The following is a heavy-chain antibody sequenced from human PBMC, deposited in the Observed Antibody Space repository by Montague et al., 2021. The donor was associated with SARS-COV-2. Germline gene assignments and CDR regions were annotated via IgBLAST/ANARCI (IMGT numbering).Heavy chain of an antibody. CDR1: GFSLSTSGMC. CDR2: IYHNGAI. D-gene: IGHD1-14*01. V-gene: IGHV4-39*01. J-gene: IGHJ4*02. CDR3: ARVGRKQNYYFDY. Sequence: LVKPTQTLTLTCTFSGFSLSTSGMCVGWIRQPPGKGLEWIGNIYHNGAISYTPSLSSRLTISVDTSRNQFSLKLRSVTAADTAVYFCARVGRKQNYYFDYWGQGALVTVSS.